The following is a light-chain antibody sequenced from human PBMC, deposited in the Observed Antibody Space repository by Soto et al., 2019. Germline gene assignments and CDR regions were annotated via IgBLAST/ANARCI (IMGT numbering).Light chain of an antibody. V-gene: IGLV1-44*01. Sequence: QSVLTQPPAASGTPGQRVTISCSGSSSNIGSNIVNWYQQLPGAAPKLLIYNNNQRPSGVPDRFSGSESGTSASLAINGLQSEDEADYYCAAWDDSLNGVVFGGGTKLTVL. CDR3: AAWDDSLNGVV. CDR1: SSNIGSNI. CDR2: NNN. J-gene: IGLJ2*01.